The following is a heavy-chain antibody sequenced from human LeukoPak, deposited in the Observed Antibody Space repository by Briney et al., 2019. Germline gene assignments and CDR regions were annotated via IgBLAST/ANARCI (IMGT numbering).Heavy chain of an antibody. D-gene: IGHD1-26*01. J-gene: IGHJ4*02. Sequence: PGGSLRLSCAASGFTFSSYSMNWVRQAPGKGLEWVSSISSSSSYIYYADSVKGRFTISRDNAKNSLYLQMNSLRAEDTAVYYCARELLPRELLFTFDYWGQGTLVTVSS. CDR3: ARELLPRELLFTFDY. CDR2: ISSSSSYI. V-gene: IGHV3-21*01. CDR1: GFTFSSYS.